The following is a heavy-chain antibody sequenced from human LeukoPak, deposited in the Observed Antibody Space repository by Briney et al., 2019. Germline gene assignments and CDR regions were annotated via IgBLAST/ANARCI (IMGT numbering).Heavy chain of an antibody. CDR3: ARGGYYDSLFDY. J-gene: IGHJ4*02. CDR2: IYTTGTT. D-gene: IGHD3-3*01. CDR1: GGSINSGSYY. Sequence: PSETLSLTCTVSGGSINSGSYYWNWIRQSAGRGLEWIGHIYTTGTTNCNPSLKSRVTISVDTSKNQFSLKLSSVTAADTAVYYCARGGYYDSLFDYWGQGTLVTVSS. V-gene: IGHV4-61*09.